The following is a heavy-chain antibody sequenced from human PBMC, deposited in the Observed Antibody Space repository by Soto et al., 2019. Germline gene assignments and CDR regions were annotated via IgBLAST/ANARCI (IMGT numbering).Heavy chain of an antibody. CDR1: GGSISSGDYY. D-gene: IGHD3-22*01. J-gene: IGHJ4*02. V-gene: IGHV4-30-4*01. Sequence: PSETLSLTCTVSGGSISSGDYYWSWIRQPPGTGLEWIGYIYYSGSTYYNPSLESRVTISVDTSKNQFSLKLSSVTAADTVVYYCARADSSGYSYFDYWGQGSLVTVSS. CDR2: IYYSGST. CDR3: ARADSSGYSYFDY.